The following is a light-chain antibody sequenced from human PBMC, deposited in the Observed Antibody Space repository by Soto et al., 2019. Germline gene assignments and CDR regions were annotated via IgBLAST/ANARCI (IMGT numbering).Light chain of an antibody. V-gene: IGKV3D-20*01. CDR3: QQYGSSPIT. J-gene: IGKJ5*01. CDR1: QSVSSSC. CDR2: DAS. Sequence: EIVLTQSPATLSLSPGERATLSCGASQSVSSSCLAWYQQKPGLAPRLLIYDASSRATGIPDRFSGSGSGTDFTLTISRLEPEDFAVYYCQQYGSSPITLGQGTRLEI.